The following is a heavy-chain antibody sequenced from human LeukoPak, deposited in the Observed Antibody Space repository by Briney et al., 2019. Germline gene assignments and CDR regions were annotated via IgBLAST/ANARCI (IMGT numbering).Heavy chain of an antibody. CDR1: GYTFTTSV. V-gene: IGHV1-3*01. CDR2: INAGNGNT. Sequence: VASVKVSCKASGYTFTTSVMHWVRQAPGQRLEWMGWINAGNGNTKCSQRFQGRVTITRDTSATTVYMDLSSLRSEDTAVYYCARPFRGVSGYDANAIGGQGTLATAS. CDR3: ARPFRGVSGYDANAI. J-gene: IGHJ3*02. D-gene: IGHD3-10*01.